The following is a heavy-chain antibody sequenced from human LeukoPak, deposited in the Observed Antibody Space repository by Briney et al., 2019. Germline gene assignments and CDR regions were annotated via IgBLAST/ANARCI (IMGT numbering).Heavy chain of an antibody. J-gene: IGHJ4*02. CDR2: IYYSGST. Sequence: SETLSLTCTVSGGSISSYYWSWIRQPPGKGLEWIGYIYYSGSTNYNPSLKSRVTISVDTPKNQFSLKLSSVTAADTAVYYCARVPGYGSGSYYFVNWGQGTLVTVSS. D-gene: IGHD3-10*01. CDR3: ARVPGYGSGSYYFVN. CDR1: GGSISSYY. V-gene: IGHV4-59*01.